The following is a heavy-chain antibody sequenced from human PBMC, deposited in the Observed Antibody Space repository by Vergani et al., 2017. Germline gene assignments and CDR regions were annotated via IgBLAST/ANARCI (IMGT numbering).Heavy chain of an antibody. Sequence: QVQLVQSGAEVKKPGASVKVSCKASGYTFTSYGISWVRQAPGQGLEWMGWISAYNGNTNYAQKLQGRVTMTTDTSTSTAYMELRSLRSDDTAVSYCAGDESKLFGVGDPDYMDVWGKGTTVTVSS. CDR1: GYTFTSYG. J-gene: IGHJ6*03. CDR3: AGDESKLFGVGDPDYMDV. V-gene: IGHV1-18*01. D-gene: IGHD3-3*01. CDR2: ISAYNGNT.